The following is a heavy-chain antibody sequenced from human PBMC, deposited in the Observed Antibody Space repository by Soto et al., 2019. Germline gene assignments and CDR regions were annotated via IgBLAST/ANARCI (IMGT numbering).Heavy chain of an antibody. CDR1: GGSSSSGGYS. J-gene: IGHJ1*01. Sequence: SSETLSLTCAVSGGSSSSGGYSWSWIRQPPGKGLEWIGYIYHSGSTYYNPSLKSRVTISVDRSKTQFSLKLSSVPPADRAVYYCARVPDRWGQGTLVPVSS. CDR3: ARVPDR. V-gene: IGHV4-30-2*01. CDR2: IYHSGST.